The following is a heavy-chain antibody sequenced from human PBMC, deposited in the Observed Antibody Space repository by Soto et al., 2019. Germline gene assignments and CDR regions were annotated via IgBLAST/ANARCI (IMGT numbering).Heavy chain of an antibody. CDR1: GGSINSSSYF. D-gene: IGHD6-19*01. J-gene: IGHJ5*02. CDR3: ARGELAYSSGWTTGWFDP. Sequence: SEALSLTCGVSGGSINSSSYFWGWVRQPPWKGLEWIGEINHSGSTNYNPSLKSRVTISVDTSKNQFSLKLSSVTAADTAVYYCARGELAYSSGWTTGWFDPWGQGTLVTVSS. CDR2: INHSGST. V-gene: IGHV4-39*07.